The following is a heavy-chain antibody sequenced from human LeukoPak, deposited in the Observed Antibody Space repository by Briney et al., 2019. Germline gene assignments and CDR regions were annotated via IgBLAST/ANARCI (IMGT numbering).Heavy chain of an antibody. J-gene: IGHJ4*02. Sequence: GGSLRLSCAASGFTFSSYWMSWVRQAPGKGLEWVANIKQDGSEKYHVDSVKGRFTISRDNAKNSLYLQMNSLRAEDTAVYYCARVMGLRYAANDYWGQGTLVTVSS. CDR2: IKQDGSEK. CDR1: GFTFSSYW. D-gene: IGHD3-9*01. CDR3: ARVMGLRYAANDY. V-gene: IGHV3-7*01.